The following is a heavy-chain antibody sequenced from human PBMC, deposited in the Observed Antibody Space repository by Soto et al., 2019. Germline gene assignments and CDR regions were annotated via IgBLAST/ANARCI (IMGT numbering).Heavy chain of an antibody. V-gene: IGHV3-23*01. Sequence: EVQLLESGGGLVQPGGSLRLSCTASGSSFSNYAMIWVRQATGKGPEWVSAISGSGDSTNYADSVKGRFTISRDNSKNTLYLQMNSLRAEDTALYYCGQGQLPNGCYWLDPWGQGTLVTVSS. CDR1: GSSFSNYA. CDR2: ISGSGDST. D-gene: IGHD1-1*01. J-gene: IGHJ5*02. CDR3: GQGQLPNGCYWLDP.